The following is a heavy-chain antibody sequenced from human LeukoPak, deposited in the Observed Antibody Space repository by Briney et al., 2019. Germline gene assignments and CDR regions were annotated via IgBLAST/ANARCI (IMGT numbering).Heavy chain of an antibody. V-gene: IGHV5-51*01. J-gene: IGHJ6*03. CDR3: ARHEGVLFGYYHYMDV. D-gene: IGHD3-16*01. CDR2: IYPGDSDT. Sequence: GESLKISRKGSGYSFTSYWIGWVRQMPGKGLEWMGIIYPGDSDTRYSPSFQGQVTISADKSISTAYLQWSSLKASDTAMYYCARHEGVLFGYYHYMDVWGKGTTVTVSS. CDR1: GYSFTSYW.